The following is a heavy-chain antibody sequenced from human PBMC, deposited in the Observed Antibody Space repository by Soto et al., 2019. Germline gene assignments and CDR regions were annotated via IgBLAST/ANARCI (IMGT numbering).Heavy chain of an antibody. V-gene: IGHV5-10-1*01. CDR2: IDPSDSYT. D-gene: IGHD1-26*01. Sequence: GESLKISCKGSGYSLTSYWISWVRQMPGKGLEWMGRIDPSDSYTNYSPSFQGHVTISADKSISTAYLQWSSLKASDTAMYYCARHGARLELLNYYYYGMDVLGQGTTVTVSS. CDR1: GYSLTSYW. CDR3: ARHGARLELLNYYYYGMDV. J-gene: IGHJ6*02.